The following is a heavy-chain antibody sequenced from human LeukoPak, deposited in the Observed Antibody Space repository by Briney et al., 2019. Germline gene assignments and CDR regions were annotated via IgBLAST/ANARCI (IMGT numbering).Heavy chain of an antibody. D-gene: IGHD3-10*01. V-gene: IGHV4-34*01. CDR3: ARLRTITMVRGVITARNSLALYYFDY. Sequence: PSETLSLTCAVYGGSFSGYYWSWIRQPPGKGQERIGQINHSGSTNYNPSLKSRVTISVDTSKNQFSLKLSSVTAADTAVYYCARLRTITMVRGVITARNSLALYYFDYWGQGTLVTVSS. CDR1: GGSFSGYY. J-gene: IGHJ4*02. CDR2: INHSGST.